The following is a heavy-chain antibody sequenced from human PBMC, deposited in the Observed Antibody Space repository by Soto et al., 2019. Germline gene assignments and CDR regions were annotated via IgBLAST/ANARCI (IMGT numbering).Heavy chain of an antibody. Sequence: QVQLVESGGGVVQPGRSLRLSCAASGFTFSSYAMHWVRQAPGKGLEWVAVISSDGSNKYYADSVKGRFTISRDNSKNTLYLQMNCLRAEDTAVYYCASFKGCSGGTCYSYFDYWGQGDLVSVSS. CDR1: GFTFSSYA. V-gene: IGHV3-30-3*01. CDR2: ISSDGSNK. D-gene: IGHD2-15*01. J-gene: IGHJ4*02. CDR3: ASFKGCSGGTCYSYFDY.